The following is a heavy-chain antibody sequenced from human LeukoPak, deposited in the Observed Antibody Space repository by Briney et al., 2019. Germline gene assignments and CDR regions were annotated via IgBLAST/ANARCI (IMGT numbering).Heavy chain of an antibody. CDR3: AREVGYSSDWYESA. J-gene: IGHJ5*02. D-gene: IGHD6-19*01. CDR1: GFTFSSYA. CDR2: ISSSSSYI. V-gene: IGHV3-21*01. Sequence: GGSLRLSCAASGFTFSSYAMSWVRQAPGKGLEWVSSISSSSSYIYYADSVKGRFTISRDNAKNSLYLQMNSLRAEDTAVYYCAREVGYSSDWYESAWGQGTLVTVSS.